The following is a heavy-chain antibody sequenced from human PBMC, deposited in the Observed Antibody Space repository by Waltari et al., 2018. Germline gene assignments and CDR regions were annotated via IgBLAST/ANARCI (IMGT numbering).Heavy chain of an antibody. J-gene: IGHJ6*03. Sequence: QVQLVPSGAEVQKPGSSVQVSCKASGGTFSSYATSWVRPPPGQGLEWMGGIIPILGIANYAQKFQGRVTITADESTSTAYMELSSLRSEDTAVYYCARYCSGGSCYSRQSYYYYMDVWGKGTTVTVSS. V-gene: IGHV1-69*04. CDR1: GGTFSSYA. CDR2: IIPILGIA. CDR3: ARYCSGGSCYSRQSYYYYMDV. D-gene: IGHD2-15*01.